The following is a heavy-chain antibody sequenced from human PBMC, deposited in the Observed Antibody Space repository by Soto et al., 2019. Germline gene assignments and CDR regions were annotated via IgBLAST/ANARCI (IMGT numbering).Heavy chain of an antibody. Sequence: GASVKVSCKASGYTFTSYAMHWVRQAPGQRLEWMGWINAYNGNTKYSQKFQGRVTMTRDTSTSTAYMELRSLRSEDTAVYYCARVSAMVNFVFDPWGQGTLVTVSS. J-gene: IGHJ5*02. CDR3: ARVSAMVNFVFDP. D-gene: IGHD5-18*01. CDR2: INAYNGNT. CDR1: GYTFTSYA. V-gene: IGHV1-3*01.